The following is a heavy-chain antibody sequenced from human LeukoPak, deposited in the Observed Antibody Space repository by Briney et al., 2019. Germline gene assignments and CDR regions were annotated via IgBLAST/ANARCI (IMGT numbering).Heavy chain of an antibody. J-gene: IGHJ6*03. D-gene: IGHD6-13*01. CDR1: GFTFSSYS. CDR3: ARGGRSSSWLYYMDV. CDR2: ISSSSSTI. V-gene: IGHV3-48*01. Sequence: GGSLRLSCAASGFTFSSYSMNWVRQAPGKGLEWVSYISSSSSTIYYADSVKGRFTISRDNAKNSLYLQMNSLRAEDTAVYYCARGGRSSSWLYYMDVWGKGTTVTISS.